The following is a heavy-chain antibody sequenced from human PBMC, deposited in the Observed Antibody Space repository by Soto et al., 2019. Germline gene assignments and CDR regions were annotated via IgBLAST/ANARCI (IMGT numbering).Heavy chain of an antibody. CDR1: GGSISSSSYY. Sequence: QLQLQESGPGLVKPSETLSLTCTVSGGSISSSSYYWGWIRQPPGKGLEWIGSIYYSGSTYYNPSLKSRVTISVDTSKNQFSLKLSSVTAADTAVYYCARHGPCSSTSCYEPVAGTRLFDYWGQGTLVTVSS. CDR3: ARHGPCSSTSCYEPVAGTRLFDY. CDR2: IYYSGST. D-gene: IGHD2-2*01. J-gene: IGHJ4*02. V-gene: IGHV4-39*01.